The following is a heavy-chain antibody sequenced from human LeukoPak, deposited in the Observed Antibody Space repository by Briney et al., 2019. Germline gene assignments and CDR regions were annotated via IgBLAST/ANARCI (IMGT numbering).Heavy chain of an antibody. V-gene: IGHV5-51*01. CDR3: ARPRDVRYFDWLSLGD. Sequence: GESLKISCKGSGYRFTNYWIGWVRQMPGKGLEWMGIIYPGDSDTKYSPSFQGQVTLSADKSISTAYLQWSSLRASDTATYYCARPRDVRYFDWLSLGDWGQGTLVTVSS. J-gene: IGHJ4*02. CDR2: IYPGDSDT. CDR1: GYRFTNYW. D-gene: IGHD3-9*01.